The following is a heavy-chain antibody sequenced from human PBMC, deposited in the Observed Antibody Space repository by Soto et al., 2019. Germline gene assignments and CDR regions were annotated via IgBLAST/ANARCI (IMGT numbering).Heavy chain of an antibody. V-gene: IGHV6-1*01. CDR3: ARADQVTMVRGVIIKYYFDY. J-gene: IGHJ4*02. D-gene: IGHD3-10*01. CDR2: TYYRSKWYN. Sequence: PSQTLPLTCAISGDSVSSNSAAWNWIRQSPSRGLEWLGRTYYRSKWYNDYAVSVKSRITINPDTSKNQFSLQLNSVTPEDTAVYYCARADQVTMVRGVIIKYYFDYWGQGTLVTVSS. CDR1: GDSVSSNSAA.